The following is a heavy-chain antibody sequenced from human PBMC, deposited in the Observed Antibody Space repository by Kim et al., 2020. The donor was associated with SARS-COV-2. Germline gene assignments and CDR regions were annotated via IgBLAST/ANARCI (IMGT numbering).Heavy chain of an antibody. CDR1: GYSISSGYY. J-gene: IGHJ4*02. Sequence: ETLSLTCTVSGYSISSGYYWGWIRQPPGKGLEWIGSIYHSGSTYYNPSLKSRVTISVDTSKNQFSLKLSSVTAADPAVNYCAGHGRTYYFAYWGQGT. CDR2: IYHSGST. D-gene: IGHD1-7*01. CDR3: AGHGRTYYFAY. V-gene: IGHV4-38-2*02.